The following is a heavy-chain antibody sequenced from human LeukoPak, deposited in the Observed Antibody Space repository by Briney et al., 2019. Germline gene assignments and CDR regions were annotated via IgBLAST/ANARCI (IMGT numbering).Heavy chain of an antibody. V-gene: IGHV4-61*02. CDR3: ARNGCSSGICKTE. D-gene: IGHD2-2*01. CDR2: IYTSGST. J-gene: IGHJ4*02. Sequence: PSETLSLTCTVSGGSISSGSYYWSWIRQPAGKGLEWIGRIYTSGSTNYNPSLKSRVTISVDTSKNQFSLKLSSVTAADTAVYFCARNGCSSGICKTEWGQGTLVTVSS. CDR1: GGSISSGSYY.